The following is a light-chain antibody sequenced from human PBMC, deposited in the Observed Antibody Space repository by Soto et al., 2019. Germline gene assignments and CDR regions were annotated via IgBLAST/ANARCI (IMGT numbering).Light chain of an antibody. V-gene: IGKV1-5*03. CDR1: QSIGSR. CDR2: KAS. CDR3: QQYDTYSPTWT. Sequence: DIQMTQSPSTLSASVGDRVTITCRASQSIGSRLAWYQEKPGKAPKLLIYKASSLESGVPLSFSGSGSGTEYTLTINSLQPDDFATYLCQQYDTYSPTWTFGQGTKVE. J-gene: IGKJ1*01.